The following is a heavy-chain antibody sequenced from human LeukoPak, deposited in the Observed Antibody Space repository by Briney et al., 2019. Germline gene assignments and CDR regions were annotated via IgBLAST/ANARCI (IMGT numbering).Heavy chain of an antibody. CDR1: GGSFSGYY. Sequence: SETLSLTCAVYGGSFSGYYWRWLRQPPGKGLEWIGEINHSGSTNYNPSLKSRVTISVDTSKNQFSLKVSSVTAADTAVYYCARVFYDYVWGSYRWYYFDYWGQGTLVTVSS. V-gene: IGHV4-34*01. CDR2: INHSGST. CDR3: ARVFYDYVWGSYRWYYFDY. D-gene: IGHD3-16*02. J-gene: IGHJ4*02.